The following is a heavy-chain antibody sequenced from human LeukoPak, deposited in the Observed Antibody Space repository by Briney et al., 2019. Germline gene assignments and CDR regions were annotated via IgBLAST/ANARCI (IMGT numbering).Heavy chain of an antibody. CDR1: GFTFSIYT. CDR2: ISSSSSYI. Sequence: GGSLRLSCVASGFTFSIYTMNWVRQAPGKGLEWVSSISSSSSYISYADSMKGRFTISRDNAKNSLYLQMNSLRAEDTAVYYCARDLYGDYVFDYWGRGTLVTVSS. CDR3: ARDLYGDYVFDY. D-gene: IGHD4-17*01. V-gene: IGHV3-21*01. J-gene: IGHJ4*02.